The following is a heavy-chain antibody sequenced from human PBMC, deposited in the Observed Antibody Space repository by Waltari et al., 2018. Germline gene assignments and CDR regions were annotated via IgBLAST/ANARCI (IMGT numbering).Heavy chain of an antibody. CDR3: AREAAGYDILTGYHDY. Sequence: QVQLVQSGAEVKKPGSSVKVSCKASGYTFTGYYMPWVRRAHGQGLEWMGRINPNSGDTNYAQKFQGRVTMTRDTSISTAYMELSRLRSDDTAVYYCAREAAGYDILTGYHDYWGQGTLVTVSS. D-gene: IGHD3-9*01. CDR1: GYTFTGYY. J-gene: IGHJ4*02. CDR2: INPNSGDT. V-gene: IGHV1-2*06.